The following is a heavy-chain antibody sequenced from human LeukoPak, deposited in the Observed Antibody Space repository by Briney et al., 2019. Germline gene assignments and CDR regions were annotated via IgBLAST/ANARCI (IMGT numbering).Heavy chain of an antibody. CDR2: ISYDGSNK. V-gene: IGHV3-30-3*01. Sequence: PGGCLRLSCAASGFTFSSYAMHWVRQAPGKGLEWVAVISYDGSNKYYADSVKGRFTISRDNYKNTLYLQMNSLRAEDTAVYYCARDRYSSGWNWFDPWGQGTLVTVSS. D-gene: IGHD6-19*01. CDR3: ARDRYSSGWNWFDP. CDR1: GFTFSSYA. J-gene: IGHJ5*02.